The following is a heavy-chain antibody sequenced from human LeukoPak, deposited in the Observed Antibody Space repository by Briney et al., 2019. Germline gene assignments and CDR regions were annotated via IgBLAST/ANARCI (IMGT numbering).Heavy chain of an antibody. J-gene: IGHJ4*02. CDR1: GYTFTSYG. V-gene: IGHV1-2*04. CDR2: INPNSGGT. D-gene: IGHD3-10*01. Sequence: ASVKVSCKASGYTFTSYGISWVRQAPGQGLEWMGWINPNSGGTNYAQKFQGWVTMTRDTSISTAYMELSRLRSDDTAVYYCARDRSSDYYGSGSYCFDYWGQGTLVTVSS. CDR3: ARDRSSDYYGSGSYCFDY.